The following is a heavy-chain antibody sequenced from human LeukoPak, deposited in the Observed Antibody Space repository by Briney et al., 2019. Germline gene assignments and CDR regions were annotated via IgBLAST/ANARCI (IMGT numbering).Heavy chain of an antibody. CDR1: ESTFNTYA. V-gene: IGHV3-23*01. Sequence: GGSLRLSCAASESTFNTYAMNWVRQAPGKGLEWVSSISGTGSVTFYAESVKGRFTISRDKSKNTVYLQMNGLRAEDTAIYYSAKKRGYDLHSLPMDVWGQGTTVTVSS. J-gene: IGHJ6*02. CDR3: AKKRGYDLHSLPMDV. D-gene: IGHD5-12*01. CDR2: ISGTGSVT.